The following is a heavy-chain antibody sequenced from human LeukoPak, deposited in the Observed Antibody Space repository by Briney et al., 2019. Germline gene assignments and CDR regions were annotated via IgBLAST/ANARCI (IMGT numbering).Heavy chain of an antibody. CDR2: IGGSGSST. V-gene: IGHV3-23*01. Sequence: GGSLRLSCAASGFTFSSYAMSWVRQAPGKGLEWVSAIGGSGSSTSYADSVKGRFTVSRDNSKNTLYLQMNSLRAEDTAVYYCAKELYSGYGPFDYWGQGTLVTVSS. CDR1: GFTFSSYA. CDR3: AKELYSGYGPFDY. D-gene: IGHD5-12*01. J-gene: IGHJ4*02.